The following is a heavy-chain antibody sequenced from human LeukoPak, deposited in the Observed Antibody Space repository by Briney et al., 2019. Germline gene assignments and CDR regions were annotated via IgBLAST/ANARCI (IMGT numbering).Heavy chain of an antibody. CDR1: GYTFTSYY. CDR3: ARDGRGGRGYSYGPLDY. Sequence: ASVKVSCKASGYTFTSYYIHWVRQAPGQGLEWMGIINPSDGRTTYAQKFQGRVSMTRDTSTTTVYMELSSLSSEDTAVYYCARDGRGGRGYSYGPLDYWGQGTLVTVPS. D-gene: IGHD5-18*01. V-gene: IGHV1-46*01. J-gene: IGHJ4*02. CDR2: INPSDGRT.